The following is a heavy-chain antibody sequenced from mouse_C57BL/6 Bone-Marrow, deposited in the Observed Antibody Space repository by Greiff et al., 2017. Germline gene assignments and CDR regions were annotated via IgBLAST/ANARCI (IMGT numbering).Heavy chain of an antibody. CDR1: GYTFTNYW. CDR2: IYPGGGYT. V-gene: IGHV1-63*01. J-gene: IGHJ1*03. D-gene: IGHD4-1*01. CDR3: ARENWGGNFDV. Sequence: LMESGAELVRPGTSVKMSCKASGYTFTNYWIGWAKQRPGHGLEWIGDIYPGGGYTNYNEKFKGKATLTADKSSSTAYMQFSSLTSEDSANYYCARENWGGNFDVWGTGTTVTVSS.